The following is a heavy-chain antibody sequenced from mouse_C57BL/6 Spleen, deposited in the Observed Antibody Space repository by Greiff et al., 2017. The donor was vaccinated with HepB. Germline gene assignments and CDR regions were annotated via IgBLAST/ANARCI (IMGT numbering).Heavy chain of an antibody. CDR2: FHPYNDDT. CDR3: ARGRDVRSYVFAY. CDR1: GYTFTTYP. D-gene: IGHD1-1*01. V-gene: IGHV1-47*01. J-gene: IGHJ3*01. Sequence: VQLQQSGAELVKPGASVKMSCKASGYTFTTYPIEWMKQNHGKSLEWIGNFHPYNDDTKYNEKFKGKATLTVEKSSSTVYLELSRLTSVDSAVYYGARGRDVRSYVFAYWGQGTLVTVSA.